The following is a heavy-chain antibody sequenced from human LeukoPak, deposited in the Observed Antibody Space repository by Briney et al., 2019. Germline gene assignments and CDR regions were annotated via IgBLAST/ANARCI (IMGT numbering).Heavy chain of an antibody. J-gene: IGHJ4*02. CDR1: GFTFSSYW. V-gene: IGHV3-74*01. Sequence: GRSLRPSCAASGFTFSSYWMHWVRQSPGNGLVWVSRIHLDGTTTNYADSVKGRFTVSRDNAKNILYLQMDSLRPDDTAVYYCARGGSPSDHWGQGTLVTVSS. CDR3: ARGGSPSDH. D-gene: IGHD3-16*01. CDR2: IHLDGTTT.